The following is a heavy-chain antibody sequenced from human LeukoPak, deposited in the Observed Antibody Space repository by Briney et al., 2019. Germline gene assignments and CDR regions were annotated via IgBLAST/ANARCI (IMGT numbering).Heavy chain of an antibody. D-gene: IGHD1-7*01. J-gene: IGHJ6*02. CDR1: GGSISSYY. CDR2: IYYSEST. CDR3: ARDNWNYGSSMDV. Sequence: PSETLSLTCSVSGGSISSYYWSWIRQPPGKGLEWIGYIYYSESTNYNPSLKSRVTISVDTSKNQFSLKLSSVTAADTAVYYCARDNWNYGSSMDVWGQGTTVTVSS. V-gene: IGHV4-59*01.